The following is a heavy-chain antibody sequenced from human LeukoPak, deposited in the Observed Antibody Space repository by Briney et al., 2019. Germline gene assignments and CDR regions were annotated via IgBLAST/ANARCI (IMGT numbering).Heavy chain of an antibody. CDR1: GVSISGSYYY. CDR2: IYYSGST. D-gene: IGHD1-7*01. CDR3: ARVLGWNYRQVKHYFDY. J-gene: IGHJ4*02. V-gene: IGHV4-39*07. Sequence: SSETLSLTCAVSGVSISGSYYYWGWIRQPPGKGLEWIGNIYYSGSTYYNASLQSRVTISVDTSKNQFSLKLSSVTAADTAVYYCARVLGWNYRQVKHYFDYWGQGTLVTVSS.